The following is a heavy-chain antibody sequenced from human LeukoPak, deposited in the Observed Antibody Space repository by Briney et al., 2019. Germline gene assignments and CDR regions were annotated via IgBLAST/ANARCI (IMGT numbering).Heavy chain of an antibody. CDR2: IKQDGSEK. J-gene: IGHJ4*02. CDR1: GFTFSSYW. CDR3: ARGLMIRGVADY. D-gene: IGHD3-10*01. Sequence: GGSLRLSCAASGFTFSSYWMSWVRQAPGKGLEWVANIKQDGSEKYYVDSVKGRFTISRDNSKNTLFLQMNSLRVEDTAVYSCARGLMIRGVADYWGQGTLVIVSS. V-gene: IGHV3-7*01.